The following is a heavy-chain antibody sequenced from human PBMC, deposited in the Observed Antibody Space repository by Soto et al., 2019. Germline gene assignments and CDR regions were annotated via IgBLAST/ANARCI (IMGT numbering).Heavy chain of an antibody. V-gene: IGHV4-30-2*01. Sequence: SETLCLTCAVSGGSISSGGYSWSWIRQPPGKGLEWIGYIYHSGSTYYNPSLKSRVTISVDRSKNQFSLKLSSVTAADTAVYYCASGQVWFDPWGQGTLVTVSS. CDR2: IYHSGST. CDR3: ASGQVWFDP. J-gene: IGHJ5*02. CDR1: GGSISSGGYS.